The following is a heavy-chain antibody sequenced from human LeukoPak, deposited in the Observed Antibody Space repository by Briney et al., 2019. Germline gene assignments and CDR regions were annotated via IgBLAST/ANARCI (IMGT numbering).Heavy chain of an antibody. CDR1: GFTLKNHW. Sequence: GGSLRLSCAASGFTLKNHWMHWVRQAPGKGLVWVSRIKGDGSETSDADSVKGRFTISRDNAKNTLYLQMNSLTAEDTAVYYCAREVGVTTYPFDYWGQGTLVTVSS. J-gene: IGHJ4*02. CDR2: IKGDGSET. D-gene: IGHD4-17*01. V-gene: IGHV3-74*01. CDR3: AREVGVTTYPFDY.